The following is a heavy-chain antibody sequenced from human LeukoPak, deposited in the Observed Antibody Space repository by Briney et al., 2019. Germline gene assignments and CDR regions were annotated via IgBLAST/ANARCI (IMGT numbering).Heavy chain of an antibody. CDR2: IKQDGSEK. V-gene: IGHV3-7*01. CDR3: TSEGDWYLYYYYMDV. Sequence: GGSLRLSCAASGFTFSSYWMTWVRQAPGKGLGWVANIKQDGSEKYYVDSVKGRFTISRDNARNSLYLQMNSLRAEDTAVYYCTSEGDWYLYYYYMDVWGKGTTVTVSS. D-gene: IGHD6-19*01. CDR1: GFTFSSYW. J-gene: IGHJ6*03.